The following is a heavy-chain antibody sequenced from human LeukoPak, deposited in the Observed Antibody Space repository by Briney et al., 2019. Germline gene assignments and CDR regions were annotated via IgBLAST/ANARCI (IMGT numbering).Heavy chain of an antibody. V-gene: IGHV3-30-3*01. J-gene: IGHJ4*02. CDR1: GFTFSNYA. Sequence: GGSLRLSCAASGFTFSNYAMHWVHQAPGKGLEWVAVISYDDGSNRYYADSVKGRFTISRDNSKNTLYLQMNSLRAEATAVYXXXXXXXDGVIPREVNPPFDYWGQGTLVTVSS. D-gene: IGHD3-16*02. CDR2: ISYDDGSNR. CDR3: XXXXXDGVIPREVNPPFDY.